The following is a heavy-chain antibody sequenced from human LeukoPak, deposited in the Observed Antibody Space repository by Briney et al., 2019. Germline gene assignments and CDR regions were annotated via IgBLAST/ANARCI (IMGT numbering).Heavy chain of an antibody. D-gene: IGHD2-15*01. CDR2: IYYSGST. CDR1: GGSISSGGYY. CDR3: ARFVVAQTSYYYGMDV. V-gene: IGHV4-31*03. Sequence: PSETLSLTCTVSGGSISSGGYYWSWIRQHPGKGLEWIGYIYYSGSTYYNPSLKSRVTISVDTSKNQFSLKLSSVTAADTDVYYCARFVVAQTSYYYGMDVWGQGTTVTVSS. J-gene: IGHJ6*02.